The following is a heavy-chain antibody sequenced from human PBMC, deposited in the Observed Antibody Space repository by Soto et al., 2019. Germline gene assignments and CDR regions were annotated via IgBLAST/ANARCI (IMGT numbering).Heavy chain of an antibody. CDR2: IDGGNSKT. D-gene: IGHD1-20*01. CDR3: ALESNWNGYFEY. V-gene: IGHV1-3*01. Sequence: GASVKVSCKASGYTLTSYGMHWVRQAPGQRLEWMGWIDGGNSKTKYSQNFQGRFTITRDTSASTAYMELSSLRSEDTAVYYCALESNWNGYFEYWGQGTLVTVSS. J-gene: IGHJ4*02. CDR1: GYTLTSYG.